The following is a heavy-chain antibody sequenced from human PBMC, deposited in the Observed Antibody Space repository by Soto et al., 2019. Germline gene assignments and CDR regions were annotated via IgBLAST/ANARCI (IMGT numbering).Heavy chain of an antibody. CDR2: IYPGDSDT. CDR3: ARLLLTYYYDSSGSFDY. V-gene: IGHV5-51*01. Sequence: GESLKISCKGSGYSFTSYWIGWVRQMSGKGLEWMGIIYPGDSDTRYSPSFQGQVTISADKSISTAYLQWSSLKASDTAMYYCARLLLTYYYDSSGSFDYWGQGTLVTVSS. D-gene: IGHD3-22*01. CDR1: GYSFTSYW. J-gene: IGHJ4*02.